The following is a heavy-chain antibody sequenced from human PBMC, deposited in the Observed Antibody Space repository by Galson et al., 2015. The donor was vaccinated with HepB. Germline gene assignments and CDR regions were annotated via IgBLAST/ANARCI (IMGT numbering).Heavy chain of an antibody. Sequence: SVKVSCKASGYTFTSYAMHWVRQAPGQRLEWMGWINAGNGNTKYSQKFQGRVTITRDTSASTAYMELSSLRSEDTAVYYCARERGSSCYELSGCWSDPWGQGTLVTVSS. V-gene: IGHV1-3*01. CDR1: GYTFTSYA. J-gene: IGHJ5*02. CDR2: INAGNGNT. CDR3: ARERGSSCYELSGCWSDP. D-gene: IGHD2-2*01.